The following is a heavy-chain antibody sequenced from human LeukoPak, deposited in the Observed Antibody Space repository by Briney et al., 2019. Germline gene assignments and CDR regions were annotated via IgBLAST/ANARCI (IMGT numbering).Heavy chain of an antibody. V-gene: IGHV4-59*01. Sequence: SETLSLTCTVSAGSISSYYWSWIRQPPGKGLEWIGYIYYSGSTNYNPSLKSRVTISVDTSKNQFSLKLSSVTAADTAVYYCARGIAAAGFAFDYWGQGTLVTVSS. CDR2: IYYSGST. CDR3: ARGIAAAGFAFDY. CDR1: AGSISSYY. J-gene: IGHJ4*02. D-gene: IGHD6-13*01.